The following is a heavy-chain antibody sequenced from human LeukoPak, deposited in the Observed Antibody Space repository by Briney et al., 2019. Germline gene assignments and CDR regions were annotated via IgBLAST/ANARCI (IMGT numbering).Heavy chain of an antibody. CDR1: GFTFSSYA. Sequence: GGSLRLSCAASGFTFSSYAMHWVRQAPGKGLEWVAVISYDGSNKYYADSVKGRFTISRDNSKNTLYLQMNSLRAEDTAVYYCARGFGITFGEVITIAFDIWGRGTMVTVSS. CDR2: ISYDGSNK. V-gene: IGHV3-30-3*01. J-gene: IGHJ3*02. CDR3: ARGFGITFGEVITIAFDI. D-gene: IGHD3-16*02.